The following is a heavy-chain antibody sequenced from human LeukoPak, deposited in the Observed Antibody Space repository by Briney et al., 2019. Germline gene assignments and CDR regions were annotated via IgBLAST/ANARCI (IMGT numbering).Heavy chain of an antibody. Sequence: GGSLRLSCAASGFTFSSYAMTWVRQAAAKGLEWVSSLSVNGGTTYYADSVKGRFTISRDSSKNTLYLQMNSLRAEDTAVYHCVKGGGNVRRYFEYWGQGTLVTVSS. CDR1: GFTFSSYA. CDR3: VKGGGNVRRYFEY. V-gene: IGHV3-23*01. D-gene: IGHD4-23*01. CDR2: LSVNGGTT. J-gene: IGHJ4*02.